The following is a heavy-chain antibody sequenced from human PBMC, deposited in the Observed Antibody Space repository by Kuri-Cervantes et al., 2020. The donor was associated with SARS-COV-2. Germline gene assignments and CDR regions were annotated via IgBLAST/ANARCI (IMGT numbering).Heavy chain of an antibody. CDR2: SDWDDDK. Sequence: SGPTLVKPTQILTLTWTFSGVPLSTSGMCVSWIRQPPGKALEWLARSDWDDDKYYSTSLKTRLTISKDTSKSQVFLTMTNMDPVDTATYYCARTHADVWKGYYLPFADWGQGTLVTVSS. CDR3: ARTHADVWKGYYLPFAD. J-gene: IGHJ4*01. V-gene: IGHV2-70*11. D-gene: IGHD3-10*02. CDR1: GVPLSTSGMC.